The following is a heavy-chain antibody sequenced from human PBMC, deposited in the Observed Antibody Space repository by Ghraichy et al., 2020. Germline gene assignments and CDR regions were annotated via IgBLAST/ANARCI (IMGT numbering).Heavy chain of an antibody. CDR1: GFTVSSNY. J-gene: IGHJ1*01. D-gene: IGHD5-12*01. V-gene: IGHV3-53*01. Sequence: GGSLRLSCAASGFTVSSNYMSWVRQAPGKGLEWVSVIYSGGSTYYADSVKGRFTISRDNSKNTLYLQMNSLRAEDTAVYYCASSLAHLAFQHWGQGTLVTVST. CDR3: ASSLAHLAFQH. CDR2: IYSGGST.